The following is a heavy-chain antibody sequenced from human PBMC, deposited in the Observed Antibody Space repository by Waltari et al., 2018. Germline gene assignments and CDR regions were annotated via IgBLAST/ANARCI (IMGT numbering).Heavy chain of an antibody. CDR1: GFTFDDYA. J-gene: IGHJ4*02. Sequence: DVQLVESGGGLVQPGRSLRLSCAASGFTFDDYAMHWVRQAPGKGLEWVSGISWNSGSIGYADSVKGRFTISRDNAKNSLYLQMNSLRAEDTALYYCAKATSSSWEPFDYWGQGTLVTVSS. D-gene: IGHD6-13*01. CDR2: ISWNSGSI. V-gene: IGHV3-9*01. CDR3: AKATSSSWEPFDY.